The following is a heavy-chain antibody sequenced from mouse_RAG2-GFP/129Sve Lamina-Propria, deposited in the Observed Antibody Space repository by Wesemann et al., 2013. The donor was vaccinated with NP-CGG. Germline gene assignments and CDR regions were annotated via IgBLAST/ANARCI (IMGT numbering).Heavy chain of an antibody. J-gene: IGHJ4*01. D-gene: IGHD1-1*01. CDR1: YY. CDR2: IDPEDGET. Sequence: YYMHWVKQRTEQGLEWIGRIDPEDGETKYAPKFQGKATITADTSSNTAYLQLSSLTSEDTAVYYCARITTVDAMDYWGQGTSVTVSS. V-gene: IGHV14-2*01. CDR3: ARITTVDAMDY.